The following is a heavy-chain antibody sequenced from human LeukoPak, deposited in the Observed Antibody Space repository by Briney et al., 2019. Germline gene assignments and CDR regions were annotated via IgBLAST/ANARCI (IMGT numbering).Heavy chain of an antibody. CDR3: ATSGYSGSYWYFDY. CDR1: GDTFTNYA. CDR2: IIPILDIA. V-gene: IGHV1-69*04. Sequence: GASVKVSCKASGDTFTNYAISWVRQAPGQGLEWMGRIIPILDIANYAQKFQGRVTMTEDTSTDTAYMELSSLRSEDTAVYYCATSGYSGSYWYFDYWGQGTLVTVSS. D-gene: IGHD1-26*01. J-gene: IGHJ4*02.